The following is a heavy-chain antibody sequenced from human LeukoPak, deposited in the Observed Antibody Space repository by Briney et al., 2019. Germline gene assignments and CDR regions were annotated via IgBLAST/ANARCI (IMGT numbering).Heavy chain of an antibody. CDR3: ARHGQGAFDS. D-gene: IGHD3-16*01. CDR2: IYPDDSDT. Sequence: GESLKISCKSSGNSFTVFWIGWVRQMPGKDLEWMGIIYPDDSDTRYNPSFQGQVTISADKSISTAYMQWDSLKASDTAIYYCARHGQGAFDSWGQGTLVTVSS. CDR1: GNSFTVFW. J-gene: IGHJ4*02. V-gene: IGHV5-51*01.